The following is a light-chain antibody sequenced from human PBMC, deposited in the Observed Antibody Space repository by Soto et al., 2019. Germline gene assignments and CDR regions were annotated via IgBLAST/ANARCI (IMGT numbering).Light chain of an antibody. CDR1: SDDVGAYHY. CDR3: CSYAGTYSFYV. V-gene: IGLV2-11*01. J-gene: IGLJ1*01. Sequence: QSALTQPRSMSGSPGQSVTISCTGTSDDVGAYHYVSWYQHHPGKAPKLIIYDVSERPSGVPDRFSGSKSGNTASLTISGPQPEDEAEYYCCSYAGTYSFYVFGTGTKATVL. CDR2: DVS.